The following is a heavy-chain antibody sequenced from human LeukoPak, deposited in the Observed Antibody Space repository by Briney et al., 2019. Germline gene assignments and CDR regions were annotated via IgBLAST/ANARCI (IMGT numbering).Heavy chain of an antibody. V-gene: IGHV1-18*01. CDR2: ISAYNGNT. J-gene: IGHJ4*02. CDR3: ARDSRAYCGGDCYSGGDDY. D-gene: IGHD2-21*02. Sequence: ASVKVSCKASGYTFTSYGISWVRQAPGQGLEWMGWISAYNGNTNYAQKLQGRVTITTDTSTSTAYMELRSLRSDDTAVYYCARDSRAYCGGDCYSGGDDYWGQGTLVTVSS. CDR1: GYTFTSYG.